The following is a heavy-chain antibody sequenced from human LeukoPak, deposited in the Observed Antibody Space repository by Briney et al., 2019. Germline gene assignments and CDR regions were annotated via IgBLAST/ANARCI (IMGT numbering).Heavy chain of an antibody. CDR3: ARGARITMVRGVIHPFDY. Sequence: SQTLSLTCTVSGGSISSGGYCWSWIRQPPGKGLEWIGEINHSGSTNYNPSLKSRVTISVDTSKNQFSLKLSSVTAADTAVYYCARGARITMVRGVIHPFDYWGQGALVTVSS. CDR1: GGSISSGGYC. CDR2: INHSGST. V-gene: IGHV4-30-2*01. J-gene: IGHJ4*02. D-gene: IGHD3-10*01.